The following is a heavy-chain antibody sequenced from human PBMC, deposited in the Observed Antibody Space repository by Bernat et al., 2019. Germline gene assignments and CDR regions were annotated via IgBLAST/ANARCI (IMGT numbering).Heavy chain of an antibody. Sequence: EVQLVESVGGLVQPGRSLRLSCTASGFTFGDYAMSWVRQAPGKGLEWVGFIRSKAYGGTTEYAASVKGRFTISRDDSKSIAYLQMNSLKTEDTAVYYCTRGGLFFDYWGQGTLVTVSS. D-gene: IGHD2-21*01. CDR3: TRGGLFFDY. J-gene: IGHJ4*02. V-gene: IGHV3-49*04. CDR1: GFTFGDYA. CDR2: IRSKAYGGTT.